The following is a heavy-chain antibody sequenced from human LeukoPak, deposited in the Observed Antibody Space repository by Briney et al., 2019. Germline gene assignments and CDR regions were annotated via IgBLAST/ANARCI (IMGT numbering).Heavy chain of an antibody. CDR1: GYTFTSYG. V-gene: IGHV1-18*01. Sequence: ASVKVSCKASGYTFTSYGISWVRQAPGQGLEWMGWISAYNGNTNYAQKLQGRVTMTEDTSTDTAYMELSSLRSEDTAVYYCATALGVATVTDAFDIWGQGTMVTVSS. CDR3: ATALGVATVTDAFDI. D-gene: IGHD3-16*01. J-gene: IGHJ3*02. CDR2: ISAYNGNT.